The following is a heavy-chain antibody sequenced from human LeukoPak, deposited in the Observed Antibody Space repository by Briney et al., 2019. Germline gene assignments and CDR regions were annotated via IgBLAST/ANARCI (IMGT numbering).Heavy chain of an antibody. D-gene: IGHD6-6*01. Sequence: GGSLRLSCAASGFTFSSYGMHWVRQAPGKGLVWVSRINSDGSSTSYADSVKGRFTISRDNAKNSLYLQMNSLRAEDTAVYYCARAGGWGYSSSSGYYFDYWGQGTLVTVSS. CDR3: ARAGGWGYSSSSGYYFDY. CDR1: GFTFSSYG. CDR2: INSDGSST. J-gene: IGHJ4*02. V-gene: IGHV3-74*01.